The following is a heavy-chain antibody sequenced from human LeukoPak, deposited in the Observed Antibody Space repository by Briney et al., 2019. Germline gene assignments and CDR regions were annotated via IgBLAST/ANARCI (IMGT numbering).Heavy chain of an antibody. V-gene: IGHV1-18*01. Sequence: GASVKVSCKASGYTFTSSGITWVRQVPGQGLEWMGWISPYTGNTNYAQKLQGRVTLTRDMSTSTDYLELSSLRSEDTAVYYCARDNSVRDEAWWFNPWGQGTLVTVSS. CDR3: ARDNSVRDEAWWFNP. J-gene: IGHJ5*02. CDR1: GYTFTSSG. D-gene: IGHD5-24*01. CDR2: ISPYTGNT.